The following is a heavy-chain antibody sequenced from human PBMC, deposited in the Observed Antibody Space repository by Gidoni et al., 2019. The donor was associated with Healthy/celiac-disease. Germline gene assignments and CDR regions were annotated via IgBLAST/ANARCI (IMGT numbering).Heavy chain of an antibody. CDR2: IYYSGST. J-gene: IGHJ5*02. Sequence: QVQLQESGPGLVKPSETLSLTCTVSGVSISSYYWSWIRQPPGKGLEWIGYIYYSGSTNYNPSLKSRVTISVDTSKNQFSLKLSSVTAADTAVYYCARTAVLGIRGWFDPWGQGTLVTVSS. D-gene: IGHD2-8*01. V-gene: IGHV4-59*01. CDR3: ARTAVLGIRGWFDP. CDR1: GVSISSYY.